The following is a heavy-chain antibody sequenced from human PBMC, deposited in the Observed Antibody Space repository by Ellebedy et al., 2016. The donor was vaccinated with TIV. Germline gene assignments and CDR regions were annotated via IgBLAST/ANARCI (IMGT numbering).Heavy chain of an antibody. CDR3: AKDPTTVVTPPKDDAFDI. CDR1: GFTFSSYA. V-gene: IGHV3-23*01. CDR2: ISGSGGST. J-gene: IGHJ3*02. D-gene: IGHD4-23*01. Sequence: GESLKISCAASGFTFSSYAMSWVRQAPGKGLEWVSAISGSGGSTYYADSVKGRFTISRDNSKNTLYLQMNSLRAEDTAVYYCAKDPTTVVTPPKDDAFDIWGQGTMVTVSS.